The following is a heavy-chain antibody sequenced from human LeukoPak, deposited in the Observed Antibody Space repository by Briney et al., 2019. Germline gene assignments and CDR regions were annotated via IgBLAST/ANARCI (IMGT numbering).Heavy chain of an antibody. CDR2: IYYSGST. Sequence: PSETLSLTCTVSGGSISSYYWSWIRQPPGKGLEWIGYIYYSGSTNYNPSLKSRVTISVDTSKNQFSLKLSSVTAADTAVYYCASGLSGSYGIAPGTLDAFDIWGQGTMVTVSS. CDR1: GGSISSYY. V-gene: IGHV4-59*01. D-gene: IGHD1-26*01. CDR3: ASGLSGSYGIAPGTLDAFDI. J-gene: IGHJ3*02.